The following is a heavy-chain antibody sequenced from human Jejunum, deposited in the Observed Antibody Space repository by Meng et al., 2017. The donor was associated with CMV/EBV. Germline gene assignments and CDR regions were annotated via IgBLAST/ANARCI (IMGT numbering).Heavy chain of an antibody. Sequence: ACGFTFSSYHMTWVRPAPGKGLEWVSSISGASTYIYYADSVEGRFTVSRDNVKNSLFLQMNSLRVEDTAVYYCTRSYENGDPNWFDPWGQGTLVTVSS. D-gene: IGHD4-17*01. CDR3: TRSYENGDPNWFDP. CDR1: GFTFSSYH. V-gene: IGHV3-21*01. CDR2: ISGASTYI. J-gene: IGHJ5*02.